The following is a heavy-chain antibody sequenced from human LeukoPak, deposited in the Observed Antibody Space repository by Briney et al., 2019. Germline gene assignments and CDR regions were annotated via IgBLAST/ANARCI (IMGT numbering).Heavy chain of an antibody. CDR3: AKDSGTHSSSWSSIDY. V-gene: IGHV3-23*01. J-gene: IGHJ4*02. Sequence: GGSLRLSCAASGFTFSSYDMSWVRQAPGKGLEWVSSLTSDGGSTEYADSVKGRFTISRDNSKNTLYLQMNSLRAEDTAVYYCAKDSGTHSSSWSSIDYWGQGTLVTVSS. CDR1: GFTFSSYD. D-gene: IGHD6-13*01. CDR2: LTSDGGST.